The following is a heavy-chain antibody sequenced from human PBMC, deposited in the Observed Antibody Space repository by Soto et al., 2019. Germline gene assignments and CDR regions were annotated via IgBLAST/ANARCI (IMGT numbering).Heavy chain of an antibody. CDR1: GDSISSGGYY. Sequence: QVQLQESGPGLVKPSQTLYLTCTVSGDSISSGGYYWSWIRQHPGKGLEWIGYIYYSGTTYYNPSLESRVSISADTSENQFSLKVKSVTVADTAVYYCASTYYTGDSGPYDYWGQGTLVTVSS. V-gene: IGHV4-31*03. CDR2: IYYSGTT. D-gene: IGHD1-26*01. CDR3: ASTYYTGDSGPYDY. J-gene: IGHJ4*02.